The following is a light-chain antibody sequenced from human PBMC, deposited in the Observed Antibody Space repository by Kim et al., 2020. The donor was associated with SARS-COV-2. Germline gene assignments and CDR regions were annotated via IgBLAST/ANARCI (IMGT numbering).Light chain of an antibody. CDR2: GAS. J-gene: IGKJ4*01. V-gene: IGKV3-20*01. Sequence: SPGETATLSCRASQSISSALFAWDQQRPGQAPRLLMSGASIRATGIPDRFSGSGSGTDFTLTISRLETDDFAVYYCQQYGTTPLTFGGGTKVDIK. CDR1: QSISSAL. CDR3: QQYGTTPLT.